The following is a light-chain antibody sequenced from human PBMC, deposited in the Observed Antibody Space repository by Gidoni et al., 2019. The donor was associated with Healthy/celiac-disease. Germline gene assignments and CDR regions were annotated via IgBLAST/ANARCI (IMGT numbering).Light chain of an antibody. CDR1: QSVSSN. Sequence: ELVMTHSPATLSVSPGERATLPCRASQSVSSNLAWYQQKPGQAPRLLIYGASTRATGIPARFSGSGSGTEFTLTISSLQSEDFAVYYCQQYNNWPPLTFGGGTKVEIK. CDR2: GAS. V-gene: IGKV3-15*01. CDR3: QQYNNWPPLT. J-gene: IGKJ4*01.